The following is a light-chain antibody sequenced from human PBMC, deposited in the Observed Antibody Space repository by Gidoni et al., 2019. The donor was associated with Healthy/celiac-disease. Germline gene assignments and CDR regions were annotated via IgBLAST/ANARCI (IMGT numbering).Light chain of an antibody. V-gene: IGKV3-20*01. CDR1: QSVSSSY. J-gene: IGKJ1*01. CDR3: QQCGSSPRT. Sequence: EIVLTQSPGTLSLSPGERATLSCRASQSVSSSYLAWYQQKPGQAPRLLIYGASSRATGIPDRFSGSGARTDFTLTISRLEPEDFAVYYCQQCGSSPRTFGQGTKVEIK. CDR2: GAS.